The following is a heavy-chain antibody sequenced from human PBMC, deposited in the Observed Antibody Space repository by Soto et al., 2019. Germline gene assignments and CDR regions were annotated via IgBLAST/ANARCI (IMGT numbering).Heavy chain of an antibody. V-gene: IGHV3-30*18. CDR3: AKGGWYTSSSRSDC. D-gene: IGHD6-6*01. CDR1: GFTLSGVD. CDR2: MSYDGRNQ. Sequence: QVQLVESRGGVVQPGTSLRLSCSASGFTLSGVDMHWVRQAPGKGLGWVAVMSYDGRNQYYADSVKGRFTVSRDSSKSTLYLQMNSLRTEDAAVYYCAKGGWYTSSSRSDCWGQGTLVTVSS. J-gene: IGHJ4*02.